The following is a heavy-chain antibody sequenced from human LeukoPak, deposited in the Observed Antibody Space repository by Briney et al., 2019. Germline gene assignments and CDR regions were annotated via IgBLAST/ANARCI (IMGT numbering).Heavy chain of an antibody. V-gene: IGHV3-30-3*01. J-gene: IGHJ5*01. D-gene: IGHD5-24*01. CDR3: AKDSTEMATPYFVPDS. Sequence: GGSLRLSCAASGFTFSSYAMHWVRQAPGKGLEWVAVISYDGSNKYYADSVKGRFTISRDNSKNTLYLQMNSLRAEDTAVYYCAKDSTEMATPYFVPDSWGQGTLVTVSS. CDR2: ISYDGSNK. CDR1: GFTFSSYA.